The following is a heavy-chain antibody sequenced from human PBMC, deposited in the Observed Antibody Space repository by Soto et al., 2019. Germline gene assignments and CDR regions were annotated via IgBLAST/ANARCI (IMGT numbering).Heavy chain of an antibody. Sequence: SETLSLTCTVSGGYISSSDDYWGWVRQPPGKGLEWIGSISFGVTTYYNPSLKSRLTMSIDTSTNQFSLQLSSVTAADTAVYYCATSSVSRLLNHWYFDLWGRGTLVTRSS. CDR3: ATSSVSRLLNHWYFDL. V-gene: IGHV4-39*01. D-gene: IGHD6-6*01. J-gene: IGHJ2*01. CDR1: GGYISSSDDY. CDR2: ISFGVTT.